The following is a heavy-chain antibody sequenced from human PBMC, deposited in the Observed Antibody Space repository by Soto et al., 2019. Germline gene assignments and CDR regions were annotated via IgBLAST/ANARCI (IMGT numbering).Heavy chain of an antibody. Sequence: EVQLLESGGGLVQPGGSLRLSCAASGFTFSSYAMSWVRQAPGKGLEWVSAISGSGGSTYYSDSVKGRFTISRDKSKNTLYLQMNSLRAEDTAVYYCASLPVRPLYYYGMDVWGQGTPVTVSS. CDR3: ASLPVRPLYYYGMDV. CDR1: GFTFSSYA. D-gene: IGHD3-10*01. CDR2: ISGSGGST. J-gene: IGHJ6*02. V-gene: IGHV3-23*01.